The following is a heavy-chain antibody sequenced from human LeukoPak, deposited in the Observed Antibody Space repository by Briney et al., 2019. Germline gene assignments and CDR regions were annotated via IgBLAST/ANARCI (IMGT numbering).Heavy chain of an antibody. D-gene: IGHD3-16*02. CDR3: ARGPLRLGDLSTL. CDR1: GYTFIDYY. CDR2: INPNIGVT. V-gene: IGHV1-2*02. Sequence: ASVKVSCKASGYTFIDYYIHWVRQAPGQGLEWMGWINPNIGVTTYAQRFQGRVTMTRDTSNSTAYMDISRLRSDDTAVYFCARGPLRLGDLSTLWGQGTLVTVSS. J-gene: IGHJ4*02.